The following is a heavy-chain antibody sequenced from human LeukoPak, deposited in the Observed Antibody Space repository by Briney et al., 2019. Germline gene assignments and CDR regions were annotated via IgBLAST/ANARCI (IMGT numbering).Heavy chain of an antibody. CDR2: INHSGST. J-gene: IGHJ4*02. CDR1: GGSFSGYY. CDR3: ARDGDGYNF. V-gene: IGHV4-34*01. Sequence: SETLSLTCAVYGGSFSGYYWSWIRQPPGKGLEWIGEINHSGSTNYNPSLKSRVTLSVDTSKNQFSLKLSSVTAADTAVYYCARDGDGYNFWGQGTLVTVSS. D-gene: IGHD5-24*01.